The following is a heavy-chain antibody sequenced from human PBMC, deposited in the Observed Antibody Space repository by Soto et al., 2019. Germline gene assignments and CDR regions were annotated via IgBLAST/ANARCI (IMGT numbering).Heavy chain of an antibody. J-gene: IGHJ5*02. V-gene: IGHV1-69*06. D-gene: IGHD4-4*01. Sequence: QXQLVQSGAEVKKPGSSVKVSCKASGGTFSSYAISWVRQAXGQGLXWMGGIIPIFGTANYAQKFQGRVTITADKSTSTAYMELSSLRSEDTAVYYCARAPLPRLTVTTLNWFDPWGQGTLVTVSS. CDR2: IIPIFGTA. CDR1: GGTFSSYA. CDR3: ARAPLPRLTVTTLNWFDP.